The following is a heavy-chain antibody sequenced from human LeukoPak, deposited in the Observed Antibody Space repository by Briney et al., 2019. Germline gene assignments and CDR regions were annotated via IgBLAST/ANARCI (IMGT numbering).Heavy chain of an antibody. D-gene: IGHD6-13*01. CDR1: GFPFSSYS. J-gene: IGHJ4*02. CDR2: IKPDGTTK. V-gene: IGHV3-7*03. CDR3: ARSIPYGTTWYGRSDY. Sequence: PGGSLRLSCAASGFPFSSYSMTWVRQAPGKGLEWVANIKPDGTTKFYVDSVKGRFTISRDNALNSLYLQMNSLRAGDTAIYYCARSIPYGTTWYGRSDYWGQGTLVTVSP.